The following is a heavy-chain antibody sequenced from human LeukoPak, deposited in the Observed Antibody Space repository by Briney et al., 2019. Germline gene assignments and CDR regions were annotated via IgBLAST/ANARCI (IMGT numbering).Heavy chain of an antibody. D-gene: IGHD1-26*01. CDR1: GGSIGVYY. CDR3: ARAGSLPRDDAFDL. CDR2: VYYTGTT. Sequence: SETLSLTCTVSGGSIGVYYWTWIRQPPGKGLERIGYVYYTGTTTYNPSLKSRLTMSVDTSKSQFSLRLTSVTAADTAVYYCARAGSLPRDDAFDLWGQGKLVTVSS. J-gene: IGHJ3*01. V-gene: IGHV4-59*01.